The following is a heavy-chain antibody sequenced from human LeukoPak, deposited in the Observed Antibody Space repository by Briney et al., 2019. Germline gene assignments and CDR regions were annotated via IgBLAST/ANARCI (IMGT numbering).Heavy chain of an antibody. J-gene: IGHJ4*02. V-gene: IGHV3-74*01. CDR1: GFTFSSYW. D-gene: IGHD4-17*01. Sequence: GGSLRLSCAASGFTFSSYWMFWVRHAPGKGLVWVSRINSDGSRTIYADSVKGRFTISRENAKNTVYLQMNSLRAEDTAVYYCARGGDYSWEAVPWWGQGTLVTVSS. CDR2: INSDGSRT. CDR3: ARGGDYSWEAVPW.